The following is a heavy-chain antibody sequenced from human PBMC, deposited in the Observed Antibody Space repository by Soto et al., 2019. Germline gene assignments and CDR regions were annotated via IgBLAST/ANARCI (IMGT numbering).Heavy chain of an antibody. CDR1: GGSITSLY. Sequence: PSETLSLTCTVSGGSITSLYWSWIRQPPGKGLEWIGYIYYSGNTNYNPSLKSRVTISVDTSKNQFSLKLNSMTAADTAVYYCARGGSGSYYATFPYYYYGMDVWGQGTTVTVSS. CDR2: IYYSGNT. V-gene: IGHV4-59*08. J-gene: IGHJ6*02. CDR3: ARGGSGSYYATFPYYYYGMDV. D-gene: IGHD1-26*01.